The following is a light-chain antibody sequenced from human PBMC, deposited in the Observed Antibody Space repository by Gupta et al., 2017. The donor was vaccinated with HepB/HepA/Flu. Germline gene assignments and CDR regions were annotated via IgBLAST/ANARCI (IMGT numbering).Light chain of an antibody. CDR2: QDS. Sequence: SYQLTQRPPVSVCPGQTASLTCSGDKLGDKYACCYQQKPGQSPVLVIYQDSKRPSGIPQRFSGSNTGNTATLTISGTQAMDEDDYYCQAWDSSTGVFGGGTKLTVL. V-gene: IGLV3-1*01. CDR1: KLGDKY. J-gene: IGLJ2*01. CDR3: QAWDSSTGV.